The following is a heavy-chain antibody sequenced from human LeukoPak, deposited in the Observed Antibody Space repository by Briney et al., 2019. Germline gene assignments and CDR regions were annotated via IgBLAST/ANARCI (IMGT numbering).Heavy chain of an antibody. J-gene: IGHJ4*02. CDR1: GGSMSSYY. CDR2: IYYSGST. Sequence: SETLSLTCTVSGGSMSSYYWSWIRQPPGKGLEWIGYIYYSGSTDYNPSLKSRVTISVDTSKNQFSLKLSSVTAADTAVYYCAREGVTKYYFDYWSQGTLVTVSS. CDR3: AREGVTKYYFDY. D-gene: IGHD4-11*01. V-gene: IGHV4-59*01.